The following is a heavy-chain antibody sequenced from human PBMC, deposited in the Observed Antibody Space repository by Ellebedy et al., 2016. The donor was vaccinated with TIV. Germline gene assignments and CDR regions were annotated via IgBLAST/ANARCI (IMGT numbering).Heavy chain of an antibody. V-gene: IGHV4-61*01. D-gene: IGHD2-2*01. CDR1: GGSVSSGSYY. Sequence: SETLSLTCTVSGGSVSSGSYYWSWIRQPPGKGLEWIGYIYYSGSTNYNPSLKSRVTISVDTSKDQFSLKLSSVTAADTAVYYCARGPPLGYCSSTSCVIDYWGQGTLVTVSS. CDR3: ARGPPLGYCSSTSCVIDY. J-gene: IGHJ4*02. CDR2: IYYSGST.